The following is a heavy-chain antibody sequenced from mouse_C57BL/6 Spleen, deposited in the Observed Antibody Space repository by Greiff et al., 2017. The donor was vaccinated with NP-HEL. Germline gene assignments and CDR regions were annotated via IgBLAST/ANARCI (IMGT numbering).Heavy chain of an antibody. Sequence: DVKLVESGGGLVKPGGSLKLSCAASGFTFSDYGMHWVRQAPEKGLEWVAYISSGSSTIYYADTVKGRFTISRDNAKNTLVLQMTSLRSEDTAMYYCARGRLAFDYWGQGTTLTVSS. V-gene: IGHV5-17*01. J-gene: IGHJ2*01. CDR1: GFTFSDYG. CDR2: ISSGSSTI. CDR3: ARGRLAFDY. D-gene: IGHD3-2*02.